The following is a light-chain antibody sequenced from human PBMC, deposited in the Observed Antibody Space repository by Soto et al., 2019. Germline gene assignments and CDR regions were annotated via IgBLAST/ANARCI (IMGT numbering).Light chain of an antibody. V-gene: IGKV3-20*01. J-gene: IGKJ4*01. CDR3: QQYGSSVT. Sequence: EIVLTQSPGSLSLSPGERATLSCRASQSVYNNYIAWYQHSPGQAPRGLIYGASTRATGTPDRFSGSGSGTDFTITITRLEPEDSALYYCQQYGSSVTFGGGPKVE. CDR2: GAS. CDR1: QSVYNNY.